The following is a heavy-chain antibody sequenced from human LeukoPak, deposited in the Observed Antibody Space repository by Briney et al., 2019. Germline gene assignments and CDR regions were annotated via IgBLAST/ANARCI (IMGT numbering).Heavy chain of an antibody. CDR1: GYTFTSYD. CDR3: AREGGTGYDYYYMDV. D-gene: IGHD3/OR15-3a*01. V-gene: IGHV1-46*01. J-gene: IGHJ6*03. CDR2: INPIGTST. Sequence: ASVKVSCKASGYTFTSYDINWVRQAPGQGLEWMGVINPIGTSTSYAEKFQGRVSMTRDMSTSTVYMDLNSLRSEDTAVYYCAREGGTGYDYYYMDVWGKGTTVTVSS.